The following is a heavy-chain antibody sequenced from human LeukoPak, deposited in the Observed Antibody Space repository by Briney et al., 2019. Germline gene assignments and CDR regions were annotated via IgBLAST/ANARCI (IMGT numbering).Heavy chain of an antibody. CDR3: ARGDGSGSFLDY. CDR2: INHGGST. D-gene: IGHD3-10*01. V-gene: IGHV4-34*01. CDR1: GGSFSGSY. Sequence: SETLSLTCAVYGGSFSGSYRTWIGQPPGKALEWIGEINHGGSTNYNPSLNNRVTISADTSKNQFSLKLSSVTAADTAVYYCARGDGSGSFLDYWGQGTLVTVSS. J-gene: IGHJ4*02.